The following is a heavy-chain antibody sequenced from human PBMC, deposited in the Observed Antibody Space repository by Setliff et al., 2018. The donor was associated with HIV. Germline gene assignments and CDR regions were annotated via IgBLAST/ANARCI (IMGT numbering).Heavy chain of an antibody. V-gene: IGHV4-34*01. CDR3: ARVDKAYCGGDCYSDTGGLYYMDV. D-gene: IGHD2-21*02. Sequence: GSLRLSCAASGFTFSSYSMNWVRQAPGKGLEWVGEINHSGSTNYNPSLKSRVTISVDTSKNQFSLKLSSVTAADTAVYYCARVDKAYCGGDCYSDTGGLYYMDVWGKGTTVTVSS. CDR2: INHSGST. CDR1: GFTFSSYS. J-gene: IGHJ6*03.